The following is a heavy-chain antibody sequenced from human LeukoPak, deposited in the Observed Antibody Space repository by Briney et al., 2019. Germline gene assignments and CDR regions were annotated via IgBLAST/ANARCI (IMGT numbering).Heavy chain of an antibody. J-gene: IGHJ3*02. CDR3: AKFSPLWRELGPPGAFDI. CDR2: IRYDGSNT. CDR1: GFNFITYG. Sequence: GGSLSLSCAASGFNFITYGMNWVRQAPGKGLEWVAFIRYDGSNTFYADSVRGRFTISRDDSNNRLYLQMNSLRAEDTAAYYCAKFSPLWRELGPPGAFDIWGQGTMVTVSS. D-gene: IGHD1-26*01. V-gene: IGHV3-30*02.